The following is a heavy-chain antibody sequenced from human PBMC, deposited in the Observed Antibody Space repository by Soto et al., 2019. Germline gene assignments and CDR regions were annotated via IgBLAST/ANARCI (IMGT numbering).Heavy chain of an antibody. D-gene: IGHD3-22*01. CDR1: GDTFTSYG. Sequence: ASVKVSCKASGDTFTSYGISWVRQAPGQGLEWMGWISAYNGNTNYAQKLQGRVTMTTDTSTSTAYMELRSLRSDDTAVYYCARDAQYYYDSSAPLRYFDYWGQGTLVTVS. CDR2: ISAYNGNT. CDR3: ARDAQYYYDSSAPLRYFDY. J-gene: IGHJ4*02. V-gene: IGHV1-18*01.